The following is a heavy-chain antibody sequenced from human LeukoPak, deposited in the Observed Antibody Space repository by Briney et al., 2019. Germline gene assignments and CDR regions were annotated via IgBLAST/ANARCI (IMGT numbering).Heavy chain of an antibody. CDR3: ARAPTWEPLPYYFDY. CDR1: GGSISSYY. D-gene: IGHD1-26*01. CDR2: IYYSGST. V-gene: IGHV4-59*01. Sequence: SETLSLTCTVSGGSISSYYWSWIRQPPGKGLEWIGYIYYSGSTNYNPSLKSRVTISVDTSENRFSLKLSSVTAADTAVYYCARAPTWEPLPYYFDYWGQGTLVTVSS. J-gene: IGHJ4*02.